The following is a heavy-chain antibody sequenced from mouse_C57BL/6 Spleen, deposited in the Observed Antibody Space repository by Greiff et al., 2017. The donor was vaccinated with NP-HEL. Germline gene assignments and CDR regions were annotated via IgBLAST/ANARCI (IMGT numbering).Heavy chain of an antibody. CDR3: ARENGNDGSFDY. D-gene: IGHD2-2*01. Sequence: VQVVESGPELVKPGASVKISCKASGYAFSSSWMNWVKQRPGKGLEWIGRIYPGDGDTNYNGKFKGKATLTADKSSSTAYMQLSSLTSEDSAVYFCARENGNDGSFDYWGQGTTLTVSS. CDR1: GYAFSSSW. V-gene: IGHV1-82*01. J-gene: IGHJ2*01. CDR2: IYPGDGDT.